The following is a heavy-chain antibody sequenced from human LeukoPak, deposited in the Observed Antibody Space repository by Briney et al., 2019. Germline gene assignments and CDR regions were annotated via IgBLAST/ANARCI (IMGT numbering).Heavy chain of an antibody. D-gene: IGHD3-9*01. Sequence: GGSLRLSCAASGFTFSSYWMSWVRQAPGKGLEWVANIKQDGSEKYYVDSVKGRFTISRDNAKNSLYLQMNSLRAEDTAVYYCVRGLVIVDFDYWGQGTLVTVSS. CDR3: VRGLVIVDFDY. CDR1: GFTFSSYW. V-gene: IGHV3-7*01. J-gene: IGHJ4*02. CDR2: IKQDGSEK.